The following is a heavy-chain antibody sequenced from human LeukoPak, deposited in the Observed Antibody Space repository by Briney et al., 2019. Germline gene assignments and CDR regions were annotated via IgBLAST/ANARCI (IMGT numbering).Heavy chain of an antibody. D-gene: IGHD1-26*01. Sequence: ASVKVSCKASGYTFTSYGINWVRQAPGQGLEWMGWISAYNGDTNYAQKLQGRVTMTTDTSTSTAYMELRSLRSDDTAVYYCARDQDSGSSNWFDPWGQGTLVTVSS. V-gene: IGHV1-18*01. J-gene: IGHJ5*02. CDR1: GYTFTSYG. CDR2: ISAYNGDT. CDR3: ARDQDSGSSNWFDP.